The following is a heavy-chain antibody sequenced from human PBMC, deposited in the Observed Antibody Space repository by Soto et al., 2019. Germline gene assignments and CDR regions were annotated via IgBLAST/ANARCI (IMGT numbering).Heavy chain of an antibody. CDR2: IRSKAYGGTT. J-gene: IGHJ4*02. D-gene: IGHD3-16*01. V-gene: IGHV3-49*04. Sequence: GGSLRLSCTASGFTFGDYAMSWVRQAPGKGLEWVGFIRSKAYGGTTEYAASVKGRFTISRDDSKSIAYLQMNSLKTEDTAVYYCTRDVSGGVPDYFDYWGQGTLVTVSS. CDR1: GFTFGDYA. CDR3: TRDVSGGVPDYFDY.